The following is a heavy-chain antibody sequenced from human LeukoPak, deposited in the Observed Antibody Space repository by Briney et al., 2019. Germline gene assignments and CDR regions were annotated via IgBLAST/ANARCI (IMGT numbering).Heavy chain of an antibody. Sequence: SETLSLTCSVSGGSISSYYWSWIRQPAGKGLQWIGRIYPSGSTNYNPSLKSRVTMSLDTSKNQFSLRLSSVTAADTAVYYCVRGYYYDSSGYWVRAFDIWGQGTMVTVSS. CDR3: VRGYYYDSSGYWVRAFDI. CDR1: GGSISSYY. CDR2: IYPSGST. J-gene: IGHJ3*02. V-gene: IGHV4-4*07. D-gene: IGHD3-22*01.